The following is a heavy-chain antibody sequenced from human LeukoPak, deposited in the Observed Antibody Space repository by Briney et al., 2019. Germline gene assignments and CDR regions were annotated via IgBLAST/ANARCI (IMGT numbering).Heavy chain of an antibody. CDR3: ARAPSPGYSSSWDYYYYGMDV. J-gene: IGHJ6*02. V-gene: IGHV4-39*07. Sequence: PSETLSLTCTVSGGSISSSSYYWGWIRQPPGKGLEWIGSIYYSGGTYYNPSLKSRVTISVDTSKNQFSLKLSSVTAADTAVYYCARAPSPGYSSSWDYYYYGMDVWGQGPTVTASS. D-gene: IGHD6-13*01. CDR2: IYYSGGT. CDR1: GGSISSSSYY.